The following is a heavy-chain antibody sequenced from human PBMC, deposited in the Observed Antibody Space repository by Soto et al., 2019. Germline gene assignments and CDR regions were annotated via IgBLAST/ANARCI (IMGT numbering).Heavy chain of an antibody. CDR3: AKDRGMAAAGPRGYYYYYYGMDV. V-gene: IGHV3-30*18. J-gene: IGHJ6*02. CDR2: ISYDGSNK. CDR1: GFTFSSYG. D-gene: IGHD6-13*01. Sequence: GGSLRLSCAASGFTFSSYGMHWVRQAPGKGLEWVAVISYDGSNKYYADSVKGRFTISRDNSKNTLYLQMNSLRAEDTAVYYCAKDRGMAAAGPRGYYYYYYGMDVWGQGTTVTVSS.